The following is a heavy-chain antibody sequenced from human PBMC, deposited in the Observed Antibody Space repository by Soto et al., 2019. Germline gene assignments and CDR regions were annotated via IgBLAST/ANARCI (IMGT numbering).Heavy chain of an antibody. Sequence: QVQLEESGPGLVKPSGTLSLTCTVSGVSISSRTYYWGWIRQPPGKGLEWIGGSDYTGSTYHNPSLKSRVTISVDTSKNQFSLKLSSVTAADTAVYYCPWSYQYYYYAMDVWGQGTTVTVSS. CDR3: PWSYQYYYYAMDV. CDR2: SDYTGST. D-gene: IGHD1-26*01. V-gene: IGHV4-39*01. CDR1: GVSISSRTYY. J-gene: IGHJ6*02.